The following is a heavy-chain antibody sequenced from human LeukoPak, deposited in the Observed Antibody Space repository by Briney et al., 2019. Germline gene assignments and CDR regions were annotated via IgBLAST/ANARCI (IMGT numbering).Heavy chain of an antibody. CDR3: ARARTGGTWSFDP. J-gene: IGHJ5*02. Sequence: GGSLRLSCAASGFTFSIYSMNWVRQAPGKGLEWVSSITGSGTYIHYADSVKGRFTISRDNARDSLYLQMDSLRAEDTSVYFCARARTGGTWSFDPWGQGTLVTVSS. CDR2: ITGSGTYI. D-gene: IGHD2-15*01. CDR1: GFTFSIYS. V-gene: IGHV3-21*01.